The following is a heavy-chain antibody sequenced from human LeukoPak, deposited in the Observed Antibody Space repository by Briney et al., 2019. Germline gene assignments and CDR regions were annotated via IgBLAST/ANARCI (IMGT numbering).Heavy chain of an antibody. CDR3: ARGGGSSFFDY. CDR2: INSSSGGT. J-gene: IGHJ4*02. CDR1: GYTFITYN. Sequence: ASVKVSCKASGYTFITYNFHFVRQAPGQGLEWMGWINSSSGGTNYAQKFQGRVTMTRDTSITTAYMEMTTLRSDDTAIYYCARGGGSSFFDYWGQGTLVTVSS. D-gene: IGHD1-26*01. V-gene: IGHV1-2*02.